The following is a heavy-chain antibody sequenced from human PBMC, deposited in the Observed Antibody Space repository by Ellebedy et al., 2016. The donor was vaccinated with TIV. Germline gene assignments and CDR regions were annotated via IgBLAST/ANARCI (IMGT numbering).Heavy chain of an antibody. J-gene: IGHJ6*02. Sequence: GESLKISCAASGFTLTNYWMHWVRQVPGKGLVWVSSLNTDGSTIRYADSVQGRFTISRDNAKNSLYLQMNSLRAEDTALYYCAKDRRGSYYYGMDVWGQGTTVTVSS. CDR1: GFTLTNYW. CDR2: LNTDGSTI. V-gene: IGHV3-74*01. CDR3: AKDRRGSYYYGMDV. D-gene: IGHD3-10*01.